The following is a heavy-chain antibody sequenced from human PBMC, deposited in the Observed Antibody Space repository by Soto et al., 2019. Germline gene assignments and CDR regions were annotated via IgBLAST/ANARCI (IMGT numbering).Heavy chain of an antibody. J-gene: IGHJ5*02. CDR2: INHSGST. CDR3: GRVGDNWFDP. Sequence: SETLSLTCAVYGGSFSGYYWSWIGQPPGKGLEWIGEINHSGSTNYNPSLKSRVTISVDTSKNQFSLKLSSVTAADTAVYYCGRVGDNWFDPWGQAPLVTLST. D-gene: IGHD3-10*01. V-gene: IGHV4-34*01. CDR1: GGSFSGYY.